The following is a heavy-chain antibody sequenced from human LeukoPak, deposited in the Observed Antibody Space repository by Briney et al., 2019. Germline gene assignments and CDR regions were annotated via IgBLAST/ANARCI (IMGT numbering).Heavy chain of an antibody. J-gene: IGHJ4*02. Sequence: PGGSLRLSCAASGFTFSSYAMSWVRQAPGKGLEWVSAISGSGGSTYYADSVKGRFTMSRDNSKNTLYLQMNSLRAEDTAVYYCAKDGGYGSGNYYPDYWGQGTLVTVSS. CDR3: AKDGGYGSGNYYPDY. V-gene: IGHV3-23*01. CDR2: ISGSGGST. CDR1: GFTFSSYA. D-gene: IGHD3-10*01.